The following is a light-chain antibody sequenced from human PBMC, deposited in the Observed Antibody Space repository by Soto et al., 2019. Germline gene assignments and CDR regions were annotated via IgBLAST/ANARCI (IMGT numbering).Light chain of an antibody. J-gene: IGLJ1*01. CDR2: DVT. V-gene: IGLV2-14*01. CDR1: SSDVGGYNF. Sequence: QSVLTQPASVSGSPGQSITISCTGTSSDVGGYNFVSWYQQHPDKAPKLMIYDVTNRPSGVSNRFSGSKSGNTASLTISGLQSEDGADYYCSSYTSISTYVFGTGTKVPVL. CDR3: SSYTSISTYV.